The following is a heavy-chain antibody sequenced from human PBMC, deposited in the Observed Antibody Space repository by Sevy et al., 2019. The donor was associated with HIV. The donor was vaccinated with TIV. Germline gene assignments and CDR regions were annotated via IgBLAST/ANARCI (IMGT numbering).Heavy chain of an antibody. CDR1: GFTFSNYW. CDR2: IKQDAGQK. CDR3: ARDDGNYYFHY. J-gene: IGHJ4*02. V-gene: IGHV3-7*01. D-gene: IGHD1-7*01. Sequence: GGSLRLSCAASGFTFSNYWMGWVRQAPGKGLEWVANIKQDAGQKYYMDSVKGRFTISRDNAKNSLYLQMNSLRAEDTAVYFCARDDGNYYFHYWGQGTLVTVSS.